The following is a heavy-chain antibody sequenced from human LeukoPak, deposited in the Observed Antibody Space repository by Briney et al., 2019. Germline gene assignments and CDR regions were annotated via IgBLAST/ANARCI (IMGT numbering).Heavy chain of an antibody. CDR3: ARDLGVAAAGYPGYSSGWTFDY. CDR2: MNPNSGNT. V-gene: IGHV1-8*03. D-gene: IGHD6-19*01. J-gene: IGHJ4*02. CDR1: GYTFTSYD. Sequence: ASVKVSCKASGYTFTSYDINWVRQATGQGLEWMGWMNPNSGNTGYAQKFQGRVTITRNTSISTAYMELSSLRSEDTAVYYCARDLGVAAAGYPGYSSGWTFDYWGQGTLVTVSS.